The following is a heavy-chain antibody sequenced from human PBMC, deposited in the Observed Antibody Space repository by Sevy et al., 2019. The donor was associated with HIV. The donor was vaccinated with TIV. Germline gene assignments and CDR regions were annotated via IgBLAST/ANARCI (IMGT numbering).Heavy chain of an antibody. J-gene: IGHJ4*02. CDR3: ARKHQWSDFWPHFFDY. D-gene: IGHD3-3*01. Sequence: SETLSLTCSVSGASISRSYWWTWVRQSPGKGLEWIGEVYHSGTTKYNPSLKSRVSISVDTSKNQFSLKLTSVTAADTAIYFCARKHQWSDFWPHFFDYWGQGTLVTVSS. CDR2: VYHSGTT. CDR1: GASISRSYW. V-gene: IGHV4-4*02.